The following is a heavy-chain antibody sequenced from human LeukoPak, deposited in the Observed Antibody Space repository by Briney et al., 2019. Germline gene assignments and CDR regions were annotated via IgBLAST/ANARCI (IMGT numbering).Heavy chain of an antibody. Sequence: SETLSLTCTVSGGSISSYYWSWIRQPAGKGLEWIGRIYTSGSTNYNPSLKSRVTMSVDTSKNQFSLKLSSVTAADTAVYYCARESIAAAGYYYHGMDVWGQGTTVTFSS. CDR3: ARESIAAAGYYYHGMDV. CDR2: IYTSGST. D-gene: IGHD6-13*01. J-gene: IGHJ6*02. CDR1: GGSISSYY. V-gene: IGHV4-4*07.